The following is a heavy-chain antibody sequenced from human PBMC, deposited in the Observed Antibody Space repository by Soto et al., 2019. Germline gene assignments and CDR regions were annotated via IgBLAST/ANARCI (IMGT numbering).Heavy chain of an antibody. CDR3: ARGSLVRDAFDI. J-gene: IGHJ3*02. D-gene: IGHD6-13*01. CDR1: GFTFSSYA. V-gene: IGHV3-30-3*01. Sequence: GGSLRLSCAASGFTFSSYAMHWVRQAPGKGLEWAAVISYDGSNKYYADSVKGRFTISRDNSKNTLYLQMNSLRAEDTAVYYCARGSLVRDAFDIWGQWTLVTVSS. CDR2: ISYDGSNK.